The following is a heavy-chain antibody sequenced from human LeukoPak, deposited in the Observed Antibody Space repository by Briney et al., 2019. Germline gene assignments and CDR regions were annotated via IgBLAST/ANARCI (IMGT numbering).Heavy chain of an antibody. D-gene: IGHD1-26*01. V-gene: IGHV1-69*01. J-gene: IGHJ4*02. Sequence: SVKVSCKASGGTFSSYAISWVRQAPGQGLEWMGGIIPIFGTANYAQKFQGRVTITADESASTAYMELSSLRSEDTAVYYCASQGIVGATRYFDYWGQGTLVTVSS. CDR2: IIPIFGTA. CDR3: ASQGIVGATRYFDY. CDR1: GGTFSSYA.